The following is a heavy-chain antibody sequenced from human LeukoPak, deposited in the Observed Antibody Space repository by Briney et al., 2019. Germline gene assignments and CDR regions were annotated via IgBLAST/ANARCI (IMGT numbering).Heavy chain of an antibody. CDR1: GFTFRSYA. CDR3: AKRYSGSYFHFDH. Sequence: GGSLRLSCAASGFTFRSYAMNWVRQAPGKGLEWVSAISGSGSATYYADSVKGRFTISRDNSKNTLYLQMDSLRAEDTAVYYCAKRYSGSYFHFDHWGQGTLVTVSS. J-gene: IGHJ4*02. D-gene: IGHD1-26*01. CDR2: ISGSGSAT. V-gene: IGHV3-23*01.